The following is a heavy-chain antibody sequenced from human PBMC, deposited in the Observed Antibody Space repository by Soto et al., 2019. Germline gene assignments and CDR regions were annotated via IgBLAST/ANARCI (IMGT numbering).Heavy chain of an antibody. D-gene: IGHD2-15*01. Sequence: PGGSLRLSCEASGFTFSGFDMHWVRQPTGKGLEWVSTIGTAGDTYYAVSVKGRFTISRDYVKNSLSLQMNSLRAGDTAVYFCARGQEVGAHFFDSWGQGTQVTVSS. J-gene: IGHJ4*02. CDR1: GFTFSGFD. CDR2: IGTAGDT. V-gene: IGHV3-13*01. CDR3: ARGQEVGAHFFDS.